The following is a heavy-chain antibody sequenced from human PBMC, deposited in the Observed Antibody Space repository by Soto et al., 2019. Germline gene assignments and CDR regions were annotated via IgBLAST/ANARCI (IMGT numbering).Heavy chain of an antibody. V-gene: IGHV1-24*01. CDR3: ARSLSGPTPRTDRYYFXY. CDR1: GYTLTELS. D-gene: IGHD3-10*01. CDR2: FDPEDGET. Sequence: GASVKVSCKVSGYTLTELSMHWVRQAPGKGLEWMGGFDPEDGETIYAQKFQGRVTMTEDTSTSTAYMELSSLRSEDTAVYYCARSLSGPTPRTDRYYFXYWGQGTLVTVSS. J-gene: IGHJ4*02.